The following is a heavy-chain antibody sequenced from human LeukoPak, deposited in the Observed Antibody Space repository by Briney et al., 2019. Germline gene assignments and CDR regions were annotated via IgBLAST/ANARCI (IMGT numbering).Heavy chain of an antibody. CDR2: IYYSGST. CDR3: ARHEGYSSSQPFGY. CDR1: GGSISSYC. V-gene: IGHV4-59*08. Sequence: SETLSLTCTVSGGSISSYCWSWIRQPPGKGLEWIGYIYYSGSTNYNPSLKSRVTVSVDTSKNQFSLKLSSVTAADTAVYYCARHEGYSSSQPFGYWGQGTLVTVSS. J-gene: IGHJ4*02. D-gene: IGHD6-13*01.